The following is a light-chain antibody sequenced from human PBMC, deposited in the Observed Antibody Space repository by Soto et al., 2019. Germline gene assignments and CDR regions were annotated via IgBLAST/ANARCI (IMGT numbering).Light chain of an antibody. J-gene: IGKJ5*01. Sequence: DIVLTQSPGTLSLSPGERATLSCRASQTVRSSSLAWYQQKPGQAPRLLIYGASSRATGIPDRFSGSGSGTDFTLTISRLEPEDFAVYYCQQYGSSPPITFGQGTRLEIK. CDR2: GAS. CDR1: QTVRSSS. V-gene: IGKV3-20*01. CDR3: QQYGSSPPIT.